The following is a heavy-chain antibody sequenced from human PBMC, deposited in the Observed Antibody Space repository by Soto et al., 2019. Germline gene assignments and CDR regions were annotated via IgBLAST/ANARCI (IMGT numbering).Heavy chain of an antibody. V-gene: IGHV3-30-3*01. D-gene: IGHD5-18*01. CDR2: ISYDGSNK. J-gene: IGHJ5*02. Sequence: GGSLGLSCAASGFTFSSYAMHWVRQAPGKGLEWVAVISYDGSNKYYADSVKGRFTISRDNSKNTLYLQMNSLRAEDTAVYYCARVDVDTAMAEPVWFDPWGQGTLVTVSS. CDR3: ARVDVDTAMAEPVWFDP. CDR1: GFTFSSYA.